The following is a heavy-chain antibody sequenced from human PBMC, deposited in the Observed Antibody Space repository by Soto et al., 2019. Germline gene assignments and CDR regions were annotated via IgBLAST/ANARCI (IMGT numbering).Heavy chain of an antibody. J-gene: IGHJ5*02. Sequence: PSETLSLTCAVYGGSFSGYYWSWIRQPPGKWLEWIGEINHSGSTNYSPSLKSRVTISVDTSKNQFSLKLSSVTAADTAVYYCARGARYFHHHKNWFDPWGQGTLVTVSS. V-gene: IGHV4-34*01. D-gene: IGHD3-9*01. CDR2: INHSGST. CDR1: GGSFSGYY. CDR3: ARGARYFHHHKNWFDP.